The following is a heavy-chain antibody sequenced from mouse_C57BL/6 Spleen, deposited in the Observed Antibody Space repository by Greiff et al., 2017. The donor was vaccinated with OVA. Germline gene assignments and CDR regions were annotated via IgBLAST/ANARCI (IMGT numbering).Heavy chain of an antibody. CDR1: GYTFTDYE. Sequence: VQLQQSGAELVRPGASVTLSCKASGYTFTDYEMHWVKQTPVHGLEWIGAIDPETGGTAYNQKFKGKAILTADKSSSTAYMELRSLTSEDSAVCYCTRNYYYGSKGYWGQGTTLTVSS. J-gene: IGHJ2*01. D-gene: IGHD1-1*01. CDR2: IDPETGGT. CDR3: TRNYYYGSKGY. V-gene: IGHV1-15*01.